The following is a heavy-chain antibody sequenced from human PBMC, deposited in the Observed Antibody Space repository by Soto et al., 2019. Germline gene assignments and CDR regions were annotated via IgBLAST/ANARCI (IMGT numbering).Heavy chain of an antibody. J-gene: IGHJ6*02. V-gene: IGHV4-59*01. Sequence: ASETLSLTCTVSGGSISSYYWSWILQPPWKGLEWIGYIYYSGSTNYNPSLKSRVTISVDTSKNQFSLKLSSVTAADTAVYYCARDIMGTNYYYYGMDVWGQGTTVTVSS. D-gene: IGHD2-8*01. CDR1: GGSISSYY. CDR3: ARDIMGTNYYYYGMDV. CDR2: IYYSGST.